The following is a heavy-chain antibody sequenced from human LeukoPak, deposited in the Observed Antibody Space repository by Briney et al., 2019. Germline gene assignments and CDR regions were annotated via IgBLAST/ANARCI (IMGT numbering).Heavy chain of an antibody. V-gene: IGHV3-33*01. J-gene: IGHJ6*02. Sequence: PGRSLRLSCAASGFTFSSYGMHWVRQAPGKGLEWVAVIWYDGSNKYYADSVKGRFTISRDNSKNTLYLQMNSLRAEDTAVYYCARVGSLYSGYAHHGMDVWGQGTTVTVSS. CDR3: ARVGSLYSGYAHHGMDV. CDR1: GFTFSSYG. CDR2: IWYDGSNK. D-gene: IGHD5-12*01.